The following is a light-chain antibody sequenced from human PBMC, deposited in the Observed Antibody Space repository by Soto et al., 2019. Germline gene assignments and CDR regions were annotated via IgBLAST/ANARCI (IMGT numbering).Light chain of an antibody. J-gene: IGKJ5*01. CDR2: AAS. Sequence: EIVLTQSPGTLSLSPGERATLSCRASQSVSSYYLAWYQQKPGQAPRLLIYAASSRATGIPDRFSGGGSGTDFTLTISRLEPEDFAVYYCQQYGSSPDTFGQGTRLEIK. V-gene: IGKV3-20*01. CDR1: QSVSSYY. CDR3: QQYGSSPDT.